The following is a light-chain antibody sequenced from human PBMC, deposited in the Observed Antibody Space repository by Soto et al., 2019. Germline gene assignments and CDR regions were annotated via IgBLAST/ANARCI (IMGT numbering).Light chain of an antibody. Sequence: IVWGQSPGTGALSPGERATLPRRASQRITTSSLAWYPQTPGQAPRLLIYDASNRATGIPDRFSGSGSGTDFTLTISRLEPEDFAVYYCQQRGGSPPTWTFGQGTKVDIK. V-gene: IGKV3-20*01. CDR2: DAS. CDR1: QRITTSS. J-gene: IGKJ1*01. CDR3: QQRGGSPPTWT.